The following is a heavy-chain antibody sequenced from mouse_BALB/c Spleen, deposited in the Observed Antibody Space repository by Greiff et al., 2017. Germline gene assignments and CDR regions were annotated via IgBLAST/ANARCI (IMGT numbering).Heavy chain of an antibody. D-gene: IGHD2-4*01. J-gene: IGHJ2*01. CDR2: ILPGSGST. Sequence: QVQLKQSGAELMKPGASVKISCKATGYTFSSYWIEWVKQRPGHGLEWIGEILPGSGSTNYNEKFKGKATFTADTSSNTAYMQLSSLTSEDSAVYYCARWNYDYDLFFDSWGAGTTLTVSS. CDR1: GYTFSSYW. V-gene: IGHV1-9*01. CDR3: ARWNYDYDLFFDS.